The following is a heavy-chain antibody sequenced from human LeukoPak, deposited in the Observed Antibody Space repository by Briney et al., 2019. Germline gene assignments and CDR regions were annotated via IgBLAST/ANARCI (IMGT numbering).Heavy chain of an antibody. Sequence: SVTVSCKASGGTFSSYAISWVRQAPGQGLEWMGGIIPIFGTANYAQKFQGRVTITTDESTSTAYMELSSLRSEDTAVYYCASHCSSTSCPTTPSRWNAFDIWGQGTMVTVSS. J-gene: IGHJ3*02. V-gene: IGHV1-69*05. D-gene: IGHD2-2*01. CDR3: ASHCSSTSCPTTPSRWNAFDI. CDR1: GGTFSSYA. CDR2: IIPIFGTA.